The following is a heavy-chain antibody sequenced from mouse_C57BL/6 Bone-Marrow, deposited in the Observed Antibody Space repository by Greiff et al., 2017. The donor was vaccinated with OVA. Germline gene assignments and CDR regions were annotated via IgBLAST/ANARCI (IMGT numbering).Heavy chain of an antibody. CDR2: ISYDGST. CDR1: GYSITSGYY. CDR3: ASGQLGRGY. V-gene: IGHV3-6*01. Sequence: EVQLQQSGPGLVKPSQSLSLTCSVTGYSITSGYYWNWIRQFPGNKLEWMGYISYDGSTNYNPSLKKRISITRDTSKNQFFLKLNSVTTEDTATYDCASGQLGRGYWGQGTTLTVSS. J-gene: IGHJ2*01. D-gene: IGHD4-1*02.